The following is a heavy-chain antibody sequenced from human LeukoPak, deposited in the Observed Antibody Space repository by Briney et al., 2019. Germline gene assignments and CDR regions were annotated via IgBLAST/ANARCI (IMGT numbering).Heavy chain of an antibody. J-gene: IGHJ3*02. D-gene: IGHD2-2*01. V-gene: IGHV5-51*01. CDR3: ARQGRCSSTSCSPMLDI. CDR1: GYSFTSYW. CDR2: IYPGDSDT. Sequence: GESLKISCKGSGYSFTSYWIGWVRQMPGKGLEWMGIIYPGDSDTRYSPSFQGQVTISADKSISTAYLQWSSLKASDTAMCYCARQGRCSSTSCSPMLDIWGQGTMVTVSS.